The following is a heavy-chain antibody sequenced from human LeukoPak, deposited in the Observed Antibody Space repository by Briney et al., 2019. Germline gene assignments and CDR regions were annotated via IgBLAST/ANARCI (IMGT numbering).Heavy chain of an antibody. CDR2: IYYTGST. V-gene: IGHV4-61*01. CDR1: GDSVSSGYYY. Sequence: NTSETLSLTCTVSGDSVSSGYYYWSWIRQPPGKGLEWIGNIYYTGSTNYNPSLKSRVTISVDTSKNQFSLKLNSVTAADTAVYYCARLHFRVTAHGYWGQGTLVIVSS. CDR3: ARLHFRVTAHGY. D-gene: IGHD2-21*02. J-gene: IGHJ4*02.